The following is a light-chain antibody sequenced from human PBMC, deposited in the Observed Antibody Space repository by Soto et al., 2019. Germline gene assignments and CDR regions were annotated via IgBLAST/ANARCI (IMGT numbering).Light chain of an antibody. CDR2: KAS. Sequence: DIQMTQSPSTLSGFVGDRVTITCRARHTISSWLSWYQQKPGKAPILLIYKASSLESGVPSRFSGSGSGTEFTLTISSLQPDDFATYYCQQYNSYWTFGQGTQVDIK. V-gene: IGKV1-5*03. CDR1: HTISSW. CDR3: QQYNSYWT. J-gene: IGKJ1*01.